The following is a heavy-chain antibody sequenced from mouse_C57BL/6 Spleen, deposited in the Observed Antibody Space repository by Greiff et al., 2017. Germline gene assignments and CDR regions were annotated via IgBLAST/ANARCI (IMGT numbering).Heavy chain of an antibody. CDR1: GFTFSSYA. CDR3: TREDDSTDYYAMDY. V-gene: IGHV5-9-1*02. D-gene: IGHD1-1*01. J-gene: IGHJ4*01. CDR2: ISSGGDYI. Sequence: EVMLVESGEGLVKPGGSLKLSCAASGFTFSSYAMSWVRQTPEKRLEWVAYISSGGDYIYYADTVKGRFTISRDNARNTLYLQMSSLKSEDTAMYYCTREDDSTDYYAMDYWGQGTSVTVSS.